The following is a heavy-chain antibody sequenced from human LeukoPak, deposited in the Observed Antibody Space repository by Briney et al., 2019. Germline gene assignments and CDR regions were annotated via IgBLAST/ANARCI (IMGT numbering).Heavy chain of an antibody. CDR3: TKGHTYGMI. CDR2: ISTSGDIM. D-gene: IGHD5-18*01. V-gene: IGHV3-11*01. J-gene: IGHJ4*02. CDR1: GFTFRYYY. Sequence: GGSLRLSCSPSGFTFRYYYVTWLRHSRGKGLEWLSYISTSGDIMDYADSVKRRLTISRDNAKASLYFQMKIVGDDDTAIYYCTKGHTYGMIWGQGALVTVSS.